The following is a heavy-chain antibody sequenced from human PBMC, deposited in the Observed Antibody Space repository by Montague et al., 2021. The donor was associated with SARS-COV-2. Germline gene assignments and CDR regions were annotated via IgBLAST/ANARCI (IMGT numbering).Heavy chain of an antibody. CDR3: ARVRAVPAAMRIFSLGRSYYGMDV. Sequence: SETLSLTCAVYGGSFSGYYWSWIRQPPGKGLEWIGEINHSGSTNYNPSLKSRVTISVDTSKNQFSLKLSSVTAADTAVYYCARVRAVPAAMRIFSLGRSYYGMDVWGQGTRSPSP. D-gene: IGHD2-2*01. CDR1: GGSFSGYY. J-gene: IGHJ6*02. V-gene: IGHV4-34*01. CDR2: INHSGST.